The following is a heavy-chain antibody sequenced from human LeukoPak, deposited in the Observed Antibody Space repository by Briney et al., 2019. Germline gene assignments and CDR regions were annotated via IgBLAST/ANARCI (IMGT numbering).Heavy chain of an antibody. J-gene: IGHJ4*02. CDR3: ARRCCTGGSCYFDY. D-gene: IGHD2-8*02. CDR1: GGSISSSSYY. V-gene: IGHV4-39*01. Sequence: TPSETLSLTCTVSGGSISSSSYYWGWIRQPPGKGLEWIGSIYYSGTTYYNPSLTSRVTISIDTSKNQFSLKLSSVTAADTAVYYCARRCCTGGSCYFDYWGQGTLVTVSS. CDR2: IYYSGTT.